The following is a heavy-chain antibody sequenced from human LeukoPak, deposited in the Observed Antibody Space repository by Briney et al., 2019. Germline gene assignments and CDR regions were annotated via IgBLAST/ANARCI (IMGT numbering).Heavy chain of an antibody. J-gene: IGHJ4*02. CDR1: GYTFTGYY. D-gene: IGHD6-19*01. CDR3: ARDSVAGTTVYSFDY. CDR2: INPNSGGT. V-gene: IGHV1-2*06. Sequence: ASVKVSCKASGYTFTGYYMHWVRQAPGQGLEWMGRINPNSGGTNYAQKFQGRVTMTRDTSISTAYMELSRLRSDDTAVYYCARDSVAGTTVYSFDYWGQGTLVTVSS.